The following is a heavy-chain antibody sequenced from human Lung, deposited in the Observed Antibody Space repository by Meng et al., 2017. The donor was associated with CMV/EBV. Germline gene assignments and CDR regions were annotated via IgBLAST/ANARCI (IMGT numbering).Heavy chain of an antibody. J-gene: IGHJ4*02. V-gene: IGHV2-5*02. CDR3: AHSGYYDSSGYSEY. CDR1: GFSLTASGVG. D-gene: IGHD3-22*01. CDR2: IYWDDDK. Sequence: QITLKESGPTLVKPXXXXPXTXTFSGFSLTASGVGVGWIRQPPGKALEWLALIYWDDDKRYSPSLKSRLTITKDTSKNQVVLTMTNMDSVDTATYYCAHSGYYDSSGYSEYWGQGTLVTVSS.